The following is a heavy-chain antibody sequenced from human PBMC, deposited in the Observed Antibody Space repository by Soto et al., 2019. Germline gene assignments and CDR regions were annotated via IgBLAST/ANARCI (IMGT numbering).Heavy chain of an antibody. V-gene: IGHV3-33*01. Sequence: SVGSLRLSCAASGFTFSSYGMHWVRQAPGKGLEWVAVIWYDGSNKHYADPVKGRFTISRDNSKNTLSLQMNSLRAEDTAIYYCARDIDWYSNSSGFDNWGQGTLVTVSS. D-gene: IGHD1-26*01. CDR2: IWYDGSNK. J-gene: IGHJ4*02. CDR3: ARDIDWYSNSSGFDN. CDR1: GFTFSSYG.